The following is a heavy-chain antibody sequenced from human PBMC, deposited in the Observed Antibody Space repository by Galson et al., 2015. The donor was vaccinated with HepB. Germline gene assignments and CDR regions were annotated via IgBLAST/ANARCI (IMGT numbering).Heavy chain of an antibody. Sequence: SLRLSCAASGFTFSSYALHWVRQAPGKGLEWVAVISYDGSNKNYADSVKGRFTISRDESRNTLHLQMNSLRAEGTAIYYCARDKDPSRSWVDGLIYYGLAVWGQGTTVTVSS. CDR1: GFTFSSYA. J-gene: IGHJ6*02. D-gene: IGHD6-13*01. V-gene: IGHV3-30*04. CDR2: ISYDGSNK. CDR3: ARDKDPSRSWVDGLIYYGLAV.